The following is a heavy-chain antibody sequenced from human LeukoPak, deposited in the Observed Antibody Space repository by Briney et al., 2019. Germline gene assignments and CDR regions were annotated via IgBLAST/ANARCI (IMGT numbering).Heavy chain of an antibody. CDR2: INPNSGGT. D-gene: IGHD3-10*01. Sequence: GASVKVSCKASRYTFTGYYMHWVRQAPGQGLEWMAWINPNSGGTNYAQKFQGRVTMSRDTSISTAYMELSRLRSDDTAVYYCARSITMVRGVNGIDYWGRGTLVTVSS. CDR1: RYTFTGYY. J-gene: IGHJ4*02. CDR3: ARSITMVRGVNGIDY. V-gene: IGHV1-2*02.